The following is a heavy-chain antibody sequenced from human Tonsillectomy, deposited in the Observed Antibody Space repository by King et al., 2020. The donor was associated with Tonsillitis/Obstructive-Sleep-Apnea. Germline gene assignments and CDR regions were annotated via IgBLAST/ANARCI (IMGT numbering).Heavy chain of an antibody. CDR1: GGSVSSGSYY. J-gene: IGHJ2*01. CDR2: IYYSGST. V-gene: IGHV4-61*01. D-gene: IGHD2-15*01. Sequence: QLQESGPGLVKPSETLSLTCTVSGGSVSSGSYYWSWIRQPPGKGLEWIGYIYYSGSTNYNPSLKSRSTISVDTSKNQFSLKLSSVTAADTAVYYCAGERARNNCSGGSCYSRWYFDLWGRGTLVTVSS. CDR3: AGERARNNCSGGSCYSRWYFDL.